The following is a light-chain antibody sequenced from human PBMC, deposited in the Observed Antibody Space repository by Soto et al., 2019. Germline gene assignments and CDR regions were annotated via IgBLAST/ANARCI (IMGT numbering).Light chain of an antibody. J-gene: IGKJ5*01. CDR2: GAS. CDR1: QSVSSSS. Sequence: EIVLTQSPGTLSLSPGERASLSFRSSQSVSSSSLAWYQQRRGQAPRLLIHGASSRAAGIPARFSASGSGTDFTLTISRLEPEDFAVYYCQQYGSSFFTFGQGTRLEI. V-gene: IGKV3-20*01. CDR3: QQYGSSFFT.